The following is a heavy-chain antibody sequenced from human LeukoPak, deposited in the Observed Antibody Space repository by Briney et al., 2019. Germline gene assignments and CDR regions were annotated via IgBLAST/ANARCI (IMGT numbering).Heavy chain of an antibody. CDR1: GFTFDDYG. V-gene: IGHV3-20*04. J-gene: IGHJ1*01. D-gene: IGHD3-3*01. CDR3: ARGYDFWSGHYYTAEYFQH. CDR2: INWNGGST. Sequence: PGGSLRLSCAASGFTFDDYGMSWVRQAPGKGLEWVSGINWNGGSTGYADSVKGRFTISRDNAKNSLYLQMNSLRAEDTALYYCARGYDFWSGHYYTAEYFQHWGQGTLVTVSS.